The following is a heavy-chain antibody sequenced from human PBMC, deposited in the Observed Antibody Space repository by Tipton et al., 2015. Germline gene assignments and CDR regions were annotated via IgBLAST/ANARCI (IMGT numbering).Heavy chain of an antibody. CDR2: ISHSGET. D-gene: IGHD3-22*01. Sequence: LSLTCGVHGGSSSGYYWNWIRRPPGKGLEWIGEISHSGETRYNPSLKSRLTISLDTSKDQLSLKMKSVTAADTAVYYCVRGLPANYDSLGYFGDWGQGTLVTVSA. V-gene: IGHV4-34*01. CDR1: GGSSSGYY. CDR3: VRGLPANYDSLGYFGD. J-gene: IGHJ4*02.